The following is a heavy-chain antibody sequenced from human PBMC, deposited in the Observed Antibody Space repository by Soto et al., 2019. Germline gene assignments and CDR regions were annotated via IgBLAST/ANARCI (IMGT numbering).Heavy chain of an antibody. CDR3: ATVERVLHCGGDCYPSDY. D-gene: IGHD2-21*02. J-gene: IGHJ4*02. Sequence: ASVKVSCKVSGYTLTELSMHWVRQAPGKGLEWMGGFDPEDGETIYAQKFQGRVTMTEDTSTDTAYMELSSLRSEDTAVYYCATVERVLHCGGDCYPSDYWGQGTLVTVSS. V-gene: IGHV1-24*01. CDR1: GYTLTELS. CDR2: FDPEDGET.